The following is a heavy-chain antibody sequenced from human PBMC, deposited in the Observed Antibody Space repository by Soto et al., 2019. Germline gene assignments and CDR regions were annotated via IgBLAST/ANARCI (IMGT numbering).Heavy chain of an antibody. D-gene: IGHD2-2*01. CDR3: ARACSSTSCYDVFDS. CDR1: GGSISSYY. Sequence: QVQLQESGPGLVKPSETLSLTCTVSGGSISSYYWSWIRQPAGKGLQWIGRIYTSGSTNYNPTLKIRVTMSVDTSKIQFSLKLSSVTAADTAVYYCARACSSTSCYDVFDSWGQGTLVTVSS. J-gene: IGHJ4*02. CDR2: IYTSGST. V-gene: IGHV4-4*07.